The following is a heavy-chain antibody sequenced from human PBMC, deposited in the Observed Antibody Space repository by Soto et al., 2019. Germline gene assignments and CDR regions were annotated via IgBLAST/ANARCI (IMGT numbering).Heavy chain of an antibody. V-gene: IGHV3-30*18. CDR3: AKPYRISSSWEFDY. Sequence: PGGSLRLSCATSGFTFRTYGMHWVRQAPGKGLEWVAVISYDGSKTYYADSVTGRFTISRDNSKNTMFLQMDSLTAEDTAVYYCAKPYRISSSWEFDYWGQGTLVTVSS. D-gene: IGHD6-6*01. J-gene: IGHJ4*02. CDR1: GFTFRTYG. CDR2: ISYDGSKT.